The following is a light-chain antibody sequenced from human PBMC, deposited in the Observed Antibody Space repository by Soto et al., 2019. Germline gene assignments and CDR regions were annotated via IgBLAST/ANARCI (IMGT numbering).Light chain of an antibody. CDR2: GTS. Sequence: EIVMTQSPATLSVSPGERASLSCRASQSVSSNLAWYQQKPGQAPRLLIYGTSTRATGIPDRFSGSGSGTEFTLTISSLQSEDFAVYYCQQYNNWPPVTFGGGTKVEIK. V-gene: IGKV3-15*01. J-gene: IGKJ4*01. CDR1: QSVSSN. CDR3: QQYNNWPPVT.